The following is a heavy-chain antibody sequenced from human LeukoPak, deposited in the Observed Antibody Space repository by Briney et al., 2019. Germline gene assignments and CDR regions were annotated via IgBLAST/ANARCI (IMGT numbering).Heavy chain of an antibody. Sequence: GGSLRLSCAASGFTFSIYAMSWVRLAPGKGLEWVSSICGSGDTTYYADSVKGRFTISRDTSKNTLYLQMDGLRAEDMATYYCAKGRGGSCYSGLDSWGQGTLVTVSS. CDR1: GFTFSIYA. J-gene: IGHJ4*02. CDR2: ICGSGDTT. D-gene: IGHD2-15*01. V-gene: IGHV3-23*01. CDR3: AKGRGGSCYSGLDS.